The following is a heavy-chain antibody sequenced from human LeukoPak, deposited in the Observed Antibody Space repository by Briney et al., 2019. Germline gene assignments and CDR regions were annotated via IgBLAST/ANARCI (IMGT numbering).Heavy chain of an antibody. D-gene: IGHD1-1*01. CDR2: ISSNGGST. Sequence: PGGSLRLSCAASGFTFSSYAMHWVRQAPGKGLEYVSAISSNGGSTYYANSVKGRFTIPRDNSKNTLYLQMGSLRAEDMAVYYCARSGNGNPAWFDPWGQGTLVTVSS. CDR3: ARSGNGNPAWFDP. CDR1: GFTFSSYA. J-gene: IGHJ5*02. V-gene: IGHV3-64*01.